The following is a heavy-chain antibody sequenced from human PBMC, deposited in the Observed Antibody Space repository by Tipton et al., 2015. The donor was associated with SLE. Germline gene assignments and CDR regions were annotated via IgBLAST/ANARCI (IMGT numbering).Heavy chain of an antibody. D-gene: IGHD1-1*01. CDR1: GGSVNMSY. V-gene: IGHV4-59*02. Sequence: TLSLTCTVSGGSVNMSYWSWIRQPPGKGLEWIGYISYTGSTNDNPSLKSRVTMSVDTSKNQFSLNLSSVTAADTAVYYCARGPTGNEAFDFWGQGTMVTVSS. CDR3: ARGPTGNEAFDF. J-gene: IGHJ3*01. CDR2: ISYTGST.